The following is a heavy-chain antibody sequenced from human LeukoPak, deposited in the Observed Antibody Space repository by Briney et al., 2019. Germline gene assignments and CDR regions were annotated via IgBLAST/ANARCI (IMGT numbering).Heavy chain of an antibody. V-gene: IGHV4-30-2*01. CDR3: ASFTITGTRMDY. Sequence: KPSQTLSLTCAVSGGSISSGGYSWSWIRQPPGKGLEWIGYMYHSGSTYYNPSLKSRVTVSVDRSKNQFSLKLSSVTAADTAVYYCASFTITGTRMDYWGQGTLVTVSS. D-gene: IGHD1-7*01. J-gene: IGHJ4*02. CDR1: GGSISSGGYS. CDR2: MYHSGST.